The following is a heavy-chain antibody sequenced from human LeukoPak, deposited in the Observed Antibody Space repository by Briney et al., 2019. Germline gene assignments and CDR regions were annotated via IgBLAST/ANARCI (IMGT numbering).Heavy chain of an antibody. D-gene: IGHD2-15*01. CDR2: MSGSGGST. CDR3: AKSPVSSCRGSFCYPFDY. CDR1: GFSFSSYA. Sequence: GGSLRLSCAASGFSFSSYAMSWVRQAPGKGLEWVSVMSGSGGSTYYADSVKGRFTISRDNSKNTLYLQMNTLRAEDTAVYFCAKSPVSSCRGSFCYPFDYWGQGNLVTVSS. J-gene: IGHJ4*02. V-gene: IGHV3-23*01.